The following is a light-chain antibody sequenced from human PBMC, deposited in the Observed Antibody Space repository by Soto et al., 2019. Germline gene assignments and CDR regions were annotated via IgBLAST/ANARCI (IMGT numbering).Light chain of an antibody. V-gene: IGKV1-5*01. Sequence: DIQMTQSPPTLPASVGDRVTITCRASQRISSWLAWYQQKPGKAPKLLIYDGSSLESGVPSRFSGSGSGTDFTLTISSLQPDDFAAYYCQQYNSYSWTFGQGTKVEIK. CDR1: QRISSW. CDR3: QQYNSYSWT. J-gene: IGKJ1*01. CDR2: DGS.